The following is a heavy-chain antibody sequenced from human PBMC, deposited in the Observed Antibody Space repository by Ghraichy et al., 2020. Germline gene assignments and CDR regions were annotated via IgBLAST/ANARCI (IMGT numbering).Heavy chain of an antibody. CDR1: GGSISTYF. CDR2: IYTSGST. J-gene: IGHJ4*02. D-gene: IGHD3-10*01. CDR3: ARENHYGAGSQGGFDY. V-gene: IGHV4-4*07. Sequence: SETLSLTCTISGGSISTYFWNWVRQPAGKGLEWIGRIYTSGSTNCNPSLKSRVTMSVDTSENQFSLKLSSVTAADTAVYYCARENHYGAGSQGGFDYWGQGTLVTISS.